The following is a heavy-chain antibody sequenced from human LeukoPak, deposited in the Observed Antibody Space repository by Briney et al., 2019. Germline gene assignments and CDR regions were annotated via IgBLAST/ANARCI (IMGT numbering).Heavy chain of an antibody. CDR1: GGSIGSSGYY. D-gene: IGHD3-16*02. Sequence: PSETLSLTCTVSGGSIGSSGYYWGWIRQAPGEGLEWIGSIYYTGRTYYNPSLKSRVTISVDTSKNQFSLKLSSVTAADTAVFHCARVISTPAHFDSWGQGTLVTVSS. J-gene: IGHJ4*02. CDR2: IYYTGRT. V-gene: IGHV4-39*01. CDR3: ARVISTPAHFDS.